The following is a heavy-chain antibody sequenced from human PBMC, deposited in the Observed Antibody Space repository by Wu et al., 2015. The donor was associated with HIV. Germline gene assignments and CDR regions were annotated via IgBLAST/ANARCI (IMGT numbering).Heavy chain of an antibody. CDR3: ARGWTMVQLPIATRYYYYMDV. Sequence: QVQLAQSVSEIKKLGASVKVSCKASGYPFTNYFIHWVRQAPGQGLEWMAWINPHSGEAHYAQKFQGRVTLTRGTSISTAYMDVSGLRSDDTALYYCARGWTMVQLPIATRYYYYMDVWAKGTTVIVSS. V-gene: IGHV1-2*02. CDR2: INPHSGEA. CDR1: GYPFTNYF. D-gene: IGHD1-1*01. J-gene: IGHJ6*03.